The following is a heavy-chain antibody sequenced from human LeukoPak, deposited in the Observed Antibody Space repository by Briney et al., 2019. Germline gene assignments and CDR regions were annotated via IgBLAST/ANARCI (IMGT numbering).Heavy chain of an antibody. CDR3: FRWGAAADMQD. V-gene: IGHV3-23*01. J-gene: IGHJ4*02. CDR1: GFSFTNYA. D-gene: IGHD6-25*01. CDR2: LRGDGET. Sequence: GGSLRLSCAASGFSFTNYAMSWVRQAPARGPEWVSRLRGDGETFYADSVKGRFTISRDNAKKSTFLQMNNLRVEDTALYFCFRWGAAADMQDWGQGTLVTVSS.